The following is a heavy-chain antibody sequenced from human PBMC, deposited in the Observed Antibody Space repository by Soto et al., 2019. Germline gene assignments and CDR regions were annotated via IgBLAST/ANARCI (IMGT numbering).Heavy chain of an antibody. Sequence: LRLSCAASGFTFSSYAMSWVRQAPGKGLEWVSAISGSGGSAYYADSVKGRFTISRDNSKNTLYLQMNSLRAEDTAVYYCAKDPEWSHRGIFDYWGQGTLVTVSS. CDR2: ISGSGGSA. D-gene: IGHD2-8*01. V-gene: IGHV3-23*01. CDR1: GFTFSSYA. J-gene: IGHJ4*02. CDR3: AKDPEWSHRGIFDY.